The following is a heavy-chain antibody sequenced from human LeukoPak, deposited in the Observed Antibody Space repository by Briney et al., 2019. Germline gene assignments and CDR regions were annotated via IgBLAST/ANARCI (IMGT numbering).Heavy chain of an antibody. CDR1: GYTFTGYY. D-gene: IGHD1-26*01. Sequence: ASVKVSCKASGYTFTGYYMHWVRQTPGQGLEWMGWINPNSGGTNYAQKFQGRVTMTRDTSISTAYMELSRLRSDDTAVYYCARDSGVGATLFDYWGQGTLVTVSS. V-gene: IGHV1-2*02. CDR2: INPNSGGT. CDR3: ARDSGVGATLFDY. J-gene: IGHJ4*02.